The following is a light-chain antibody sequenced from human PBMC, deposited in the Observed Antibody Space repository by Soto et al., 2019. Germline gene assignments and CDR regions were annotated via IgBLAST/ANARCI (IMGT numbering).Light chain of an antibody. CDR3: SSYTTSGTLV. CDR1: SSDVGGYNY. V-gene: IGLV2-14*01. Sequence: QSALTQPASVSGSPGQSITMSCTGTSSDVGGYNYVSWYQHHPGKAPKLMIYEVSNRPSGVSNRFSGSKSGNTASLTISGLQAEDEADYYCSSYTTSGTLVFGGGTKLTVL. J-gene: IGLJ3*02. CDR2: EVS.